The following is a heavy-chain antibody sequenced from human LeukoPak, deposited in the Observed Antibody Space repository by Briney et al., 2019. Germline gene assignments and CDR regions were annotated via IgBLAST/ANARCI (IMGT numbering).Heavy chain of an antibody. Sequence: SVKVSCRASGGTFSSYAISWVRQAPGQGLEWMGGIIPIFGTANYAQKFQGRVTITTDESTSTAYMELSSLRSEDTAVYYCASIEYYDILTGYYLPFDYWGQGTLVTVSS. J-gene: IGHJ4*02. CDR2: IIPIFGTA. V-gene: IGHV1-69*05. CDR1: GGTFSSYA. D-gene: IGHD3-9*01. CDR3: ASIEYYDILTGYYLPFDY.